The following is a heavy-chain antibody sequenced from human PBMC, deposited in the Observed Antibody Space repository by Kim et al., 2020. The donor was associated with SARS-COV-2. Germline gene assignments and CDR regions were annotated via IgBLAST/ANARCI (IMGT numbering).Heavy chain of an antibody. D-gene: IGHD4-17*01. CDR1: GFTFSASA. V-gene: IGHV3-73*01. Sequence: GGSLRLSCAASGFTFSASAMHWVRQASGKGLEWVGRIRSKPNNYATSSAASVTGRFTISRDVSTNTVYLQMDSLKTDDTAVYFCSRHSGKHGDRGFDNWGQGTLVTVSS. J-gene: IGHJ4*02. CDR2: IRSKPNNYAT. CDR3: SRHSGKHGDRGFDN.